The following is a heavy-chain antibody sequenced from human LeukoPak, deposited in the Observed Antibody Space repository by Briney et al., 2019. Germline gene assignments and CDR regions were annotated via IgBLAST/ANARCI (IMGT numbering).Heavy chain of an antibody. V-gene: IGHV3-23*01. CDR1: GFTFSSYA. CDR3: AKYCSGGNCYSGLY. J-gene: IGHJ4*02. Sequence: GGSLRLSCAASGFTFSSYAMTWVRQAPGKGLEWVSTFRSSGGSTYHADSVKGRFTISRDSSKDTLFLQMNSLRAEDTAVYYCAKYCSGGNCYSGLYWGQGTLVTVSS. CDR2: FRSSGGST. D-gene: IGHD2-15*01.